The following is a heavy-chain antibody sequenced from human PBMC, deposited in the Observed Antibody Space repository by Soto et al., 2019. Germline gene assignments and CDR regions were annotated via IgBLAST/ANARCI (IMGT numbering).Heavy chain of an antibody. CDR3: ARERGPGVYQQLVLTSPFGY. Sequence: QVQLVQSGAELKKPGASVKVSCKASGYTFTSYAMNWVRQAPGQGLEWMGWINTNTGNPTYAQGFTGRFVFSLDTSDSTAYLQICSLTAEETAVYYCARERGPGVYQQLVLTSPFGYWGQGTLVTVSS. J-gene: IGHJ4*02. V-gene: IGHV7-4-1*01. D-gene: IGHD6-13*01. CDR2: INTNTGNP. CDR1: GYTFTSYA.